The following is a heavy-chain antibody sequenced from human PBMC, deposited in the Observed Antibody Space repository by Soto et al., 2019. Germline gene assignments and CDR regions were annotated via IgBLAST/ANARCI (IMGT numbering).Heavy chain of an antibody. Sequence: SETLSLTCAVYGGSFSGYYWSWIRQPPGKGLEWIGEINHSGSTNYNPSLKSRVTISVDTSKNQFSLKLSSVTAADTAVYYCARGRLWAGELLWYYFDYWGQGTLVTVSS. V-gene: IGHV4-34*01. J-gene: IGHJ4*02. D-gene: IGHD3-10*01. CDR3: ARGRLWAGELLWYYFDY. CDR1: GGSFSGYY. CDR2: INHSGST.